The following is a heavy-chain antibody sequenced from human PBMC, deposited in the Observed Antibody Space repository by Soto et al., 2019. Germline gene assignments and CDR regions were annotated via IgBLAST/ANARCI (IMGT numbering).Heavy chain of an antibody. CDR2: IGSSSSYT. CDR3: ARRSPTGYYNY. V-gene: IGHV3-11*05. Sequence: QVQLVESGGDLVKPGGSLRLSCAASGFPFSDYYMSWIRQAPGKGLEWVSSIGSSSSYTNYADSVTGRFTISRDNAKNSLYLQMTSLRAEDTAVYYCARRSPTGYYNYWGQGTLVTVSA. CDR1: GFPFSDYY. J-gene: IGHJ4*02. D-gene: IGHD3-9*01.